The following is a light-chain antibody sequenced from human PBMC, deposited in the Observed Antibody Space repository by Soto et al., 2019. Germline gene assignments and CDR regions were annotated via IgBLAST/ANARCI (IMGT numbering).Light chain of an antibody. CDR1: QAIKNS. CDR3: QKYDRAPFT. CDR2: GAS. J-gene: IGKJ3*01. Sequence: IQMTQSPPSLSASVGDRVTITCRASQAIKNSLAWYQHIPGKPPKLVIYGASALQSGVPSRFSGRGSGTDFTLTIASLQPEDIGTYYCQKYDRAPFTFGTGTKVDI. V-gene: IGKV1-27*01.